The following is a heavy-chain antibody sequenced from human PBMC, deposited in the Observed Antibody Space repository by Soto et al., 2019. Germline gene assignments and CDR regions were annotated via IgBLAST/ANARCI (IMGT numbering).Heavy chain of an antibody. CDR3: ARQPRYCSSGECLQFYYYGTDV. CDR2: IEPSDSYT. D-gene: IGHD2-8*01. CDR1: GYIFTTYW. V-gene: IGHV5-10-1*01. J-gene: IGHJ6*02. Sequence: GESLKISCEGSGYIFTTYWISWVRQRPGKGLEWMGRIEPSDSYTVYSPSFQGNVTISADKSISTAYLQWSSLKASDTDTYYCARQPRYCSSGECLQFYYYGTDVWGQGTTVTVSS.